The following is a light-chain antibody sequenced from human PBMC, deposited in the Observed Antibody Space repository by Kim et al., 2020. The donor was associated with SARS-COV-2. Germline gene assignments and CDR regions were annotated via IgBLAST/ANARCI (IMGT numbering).Light chain of an antibody. J-gene: IGLJ3*02. Sequence: GQRVTISCSGSSSNIGSNYVYWYQQLPGTAPKLLIYRNNQRPSGVPDRFSGSKSGTSASLVISGLRSEDEADYYCAAWDDSLSGWVFGGGTQLTVL. CDR1: SSNIGSNY. V-gene: IGLV1-47*01. CDR3: AAWDDSLSGWV. CDR2: RNN.